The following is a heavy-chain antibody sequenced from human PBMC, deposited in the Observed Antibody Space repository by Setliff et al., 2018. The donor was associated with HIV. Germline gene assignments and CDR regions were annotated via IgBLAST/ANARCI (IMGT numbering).Heavy chain of an antibody. J-gene: IGHJ6*02. CDR2: INHSGST. CDR3: ARWGGVWGSYRRYYYYGMDV. D-gene: IGHD3-16*02. V-gene: IGHV4-34*01. CDR1: GGSFSGYY. Sequence: PSETLSLTCAVYGGSFSGYYRSWIRQPPGKGLEWIGEINHSGSTNYNPSLKSRVTISVDTSKNQFSLKLSSVTAADTAVYYCARWGGVWGSYRRYYYYGMDVWGQGTTVTVSS.